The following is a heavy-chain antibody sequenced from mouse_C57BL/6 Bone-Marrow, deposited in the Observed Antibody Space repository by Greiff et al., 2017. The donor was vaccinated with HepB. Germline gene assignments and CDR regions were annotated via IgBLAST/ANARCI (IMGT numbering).Heavy chain of an antibody. CDR3: ARVLALSTVVAHWYFDV. D-gene: IGHD1-1*01. V-gene: IGHV5-4*03. J-gene: IGHJ1*03. Sequence: EVKLVESGGGLVKPGGSLKLSCAASGFTFSSYAMSWVRQTPEKRLEWVATISDGGSYTYYPDNVKGRFTISRDNAKNNLYLQMSHLKSEDTAMYYCARVLALSTVVAHWYFDVWGTGTTVTVSS. CDR2: ISDGGSYT. CDR1: GFTFSSYA.